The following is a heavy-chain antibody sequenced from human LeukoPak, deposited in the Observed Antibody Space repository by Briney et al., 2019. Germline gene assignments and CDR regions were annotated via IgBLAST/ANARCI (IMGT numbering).Heavy chain of an antibody. CDR1: GGSINNGGYY. CDR3: ARNRDGYNSFDY. CDR2: IYYSGSS. D-gene: IGHD5-24*01. Sequence: SETLSLTCTVSGGSINNGGYYWSWIRQHPGKGLEWIGYIYYSGSSYYNPSLRSRVTISVDTSKNHFSLKLSPVTGADTAVYYCARNRDGYNSFDYWGQGTLVTVSS. J-gene: IGHJ4*02. V-gene: IGHV4-31*03.